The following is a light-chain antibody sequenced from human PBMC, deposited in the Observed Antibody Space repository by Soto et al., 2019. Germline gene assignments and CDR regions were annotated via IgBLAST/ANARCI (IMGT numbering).Light chain of an antibody. V-gene: IGLV1-44*01. Sequence: QSVLTQPPSASGTPGQIVAISCSGSSSNIGSNTVTWYQQLPGTAPKLLIYSTSQRSSGVPGRFSGSKSGNTASLTISGLQAEDEAYYCCSSYTTSTSFILFGGGTKLTVL. CDR2: STS. J-gene: IGLJ2*01. CDR3: SSYTTSTSFIL. CDR1: SSNIGSNT.